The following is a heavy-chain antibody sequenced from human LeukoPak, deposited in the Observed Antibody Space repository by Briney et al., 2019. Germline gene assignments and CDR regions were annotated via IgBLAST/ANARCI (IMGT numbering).Heavy chain of an antibody. V-gene: IGHV4-59*08. Sequence: PSETLSLTCTVSGGSISSYYWSWIRQPPGKGLEWIGYIYYSGSTNYNPSLKSRVTISVDTSKNQFSLKLSSVTAADTAVYYCARHSHSDSSWFYSDYWGQGTLVTVSS. CDR1: GGSISSYY. J-gene: IGHJ4*02. CDR3: ARHSHSDSSWFYSDY. D-gene: IGHD6-13*01. CDR2: IYYSGST.